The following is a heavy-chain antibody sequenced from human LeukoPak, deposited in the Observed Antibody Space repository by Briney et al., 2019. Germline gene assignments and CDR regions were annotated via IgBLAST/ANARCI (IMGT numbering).Heavy chain of an antibody. Sequence: SQTLSLTCTVSGGSISSGSYYWSWIRQPAGKGLEWIGRIYTSGSTNYNPSLKSRVTISVDTSQNKFSLKLSSVTAADTAVYYCARASGAYSSGWYGELDWFDPWGQGTLVTVSS. J-gene: IGHJ5*02. CDR2: IYTSGST. V-gene: IGHV4-61*02. CDR1: GGSISSGSYY. D-gene: IGHD6-19*01. CDR3: ARASGAYSSGWYGELDWFDP.